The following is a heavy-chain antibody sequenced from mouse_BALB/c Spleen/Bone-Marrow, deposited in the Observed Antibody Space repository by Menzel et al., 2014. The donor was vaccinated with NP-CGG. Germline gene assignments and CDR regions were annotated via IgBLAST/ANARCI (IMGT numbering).Heavy chain of an antibody. D-gene: IGHD1-1*01. Sequence: EVQLQQSGAELVKPGASVKLSCTASGFNIKDTYMHWVKQRPEQGLEWIGRIDPANGNTKYDPKFQGKATITADTSSNTAYLQLSSLTSEDTAVYYGARYDYGWYFYVWGAGTTVTVSS. CDR2: IDPANGNT. V-gene: IGHV14-3*02. CDR3: ARYDYGWYFYV. CDR1: GFNIKDTY. J-gene: IGHJ1*01.